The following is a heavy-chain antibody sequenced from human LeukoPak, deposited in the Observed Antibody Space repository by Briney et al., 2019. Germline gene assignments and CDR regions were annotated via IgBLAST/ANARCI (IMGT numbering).Heavy chain of an antibody. CDR1: GGSISSYY. J-gene: IGHJ6*03. CDR3: ARAYGGDYGYYYYYYMDV. D-gene: IGHD4-17*01. CDR2: IYYSGST. V-gene: IGHV4-59*01. Sequence: PSETLSLTCTVAGGSISSYYWSWIRQPPGKGLEWIGYIYYSGSTNYNPSLKSRVTISVDTSKNQFSLKLSSVTAADTAVYYCARAYGGDYGYYYYYYMDVWGKGTTVTISS.